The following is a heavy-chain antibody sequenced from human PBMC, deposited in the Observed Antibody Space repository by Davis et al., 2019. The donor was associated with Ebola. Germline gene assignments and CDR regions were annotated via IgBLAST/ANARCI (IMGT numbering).Heavy chain of an antibody. CDR1: GFTFSSYW. CDR2: INSDGSST. Sequence: GESLKISCAASGFTFSSYWMHWVRQAPGKGLVWVSRINSDGSSTSYADSVKGRFTISRHNSKNTLYLQMNSLRAEDTAVYYCARVYSSSWYAPHFDYWGQGTLVTVSS. V-gene: IGHV3-74*01. J-gene: IGHJ4*02. D-gene: IGHD6-13*01. CDR3: ARVYSSSWYAPHFDY.